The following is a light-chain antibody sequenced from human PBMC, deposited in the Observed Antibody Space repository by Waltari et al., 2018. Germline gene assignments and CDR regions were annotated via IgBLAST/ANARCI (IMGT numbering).Light chain of an antibody. CDR3: CSYAGTYTLI. V-gene: IGLV2-11*01. CDR2: DVS. Sequence: QSALAQPRSVSGSPGQSVTISCTGTSSNVGPYDYVSWYQHHPGRAPKLIIYDVSQRPSGVPDRFSASKSGNTASLTISGLQVEDEANYYCCSYAGTYTLIFGGGTEVTVL. CDR1: SSNVGPYDY. J-gene: IGLJ2*01.